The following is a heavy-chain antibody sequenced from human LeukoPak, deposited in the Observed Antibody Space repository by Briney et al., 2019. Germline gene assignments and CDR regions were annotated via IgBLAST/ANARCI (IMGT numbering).Heavy chain of an antibody. D-gene: IGHD3-22*01. CDR2: INPNSGGT. CDR3: ARDSYYYDSSGFLVPRFDY. V-gene: IGHV1-2*02. J-gene: IGHJ4*02. Sequence: ASVKVSCKASGYTFTGYYMHWVRQAPGQGLEWMGWINPNSGGTNYAQKFQGRVTMTRDTSISTAYMELSRLRSDDTAVYYCARDSYYYDSSGFLVPRFDYWGQGTLVTVSS. CDR1: GYTFTGYY.